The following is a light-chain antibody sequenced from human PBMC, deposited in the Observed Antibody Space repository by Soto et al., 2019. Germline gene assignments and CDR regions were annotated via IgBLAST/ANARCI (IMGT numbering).Light chain of an antibody. CDR1: QSISSW. J-gene: IGKJ2*01. Sequence: EIQMTQSPSTLSASVGDRVTITCRASQSISSWLAWYQKKPGKAPQLLIYNASSLESGAPSRFSGSVSGTQFTLTISTLQPDDFATSYCQPYNSYPYYFGQGTKLEIK. CDR2: NAS. V-gene: IGKV1-5*01. CDR3: QPYNSYPYY.